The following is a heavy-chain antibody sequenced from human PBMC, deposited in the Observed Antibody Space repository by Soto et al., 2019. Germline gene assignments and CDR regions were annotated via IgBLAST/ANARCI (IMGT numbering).Heavy chain of an antibody. CDR3: ARGGWSMDV. CDR2: IHYSGST. D-gene: IGHD2-15*01. Sequence: SETLSLTCTVSGGSISSGGYYWSWIRQHPGKGLEWIGYIHYSGSTNYNPSLKSRVTILVDTSKNQFSLRLSSVTAADTAVYYCARGGWSMDVWGQGTTVTVSS. J-gene: IGHJ6*02. V-gene: IGHV4-61*08. CDR1: GGSISSGGYY.